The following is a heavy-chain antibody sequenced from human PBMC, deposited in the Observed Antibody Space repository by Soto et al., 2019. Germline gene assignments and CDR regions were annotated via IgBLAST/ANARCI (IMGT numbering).Heavy chain of an antibody. CDR1: GFTFSSYC. CDR3: ARGSFLDYYDSSGYNY. D-gene: IGHD3-22*01. V-gene: IGHV3-74*01. Sequence: GGSLRLSCAASGFTFSSYCMHWVRQAPGKGLVWVSRINSDGSSTSYADSVKGRFTISRDNAKNTLYLQMNSLRAEDTAVYYCARGSFLDYYDSSGYNYWGQGTLVNGSS. J-gene: IGHJ4*02. CDR2: INSDGSST.